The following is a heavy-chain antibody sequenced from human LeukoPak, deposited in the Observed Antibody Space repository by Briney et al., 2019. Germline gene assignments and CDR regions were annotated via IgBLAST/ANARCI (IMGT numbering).Heavy chain of an antibody. V-gene: IGHV1-8*01. CDR2: MNPGSGNT. CDR1: GYTLTSYD. Sequence: ASVKVSCKASGYTLTSYDINWVRQTTGQGLEWMGWMNPGSGNTGYAQKFQGRVTMTRNTSISTVYMEVSGLRSEDTAVYYCTRGGIIILGVATVVDHWGQGTLVTVSS. D-gene: IGHD3/OR15-3a*01. CDR3: TRGGIIILGVATVVDH. J-gene: IGHJ4*02.